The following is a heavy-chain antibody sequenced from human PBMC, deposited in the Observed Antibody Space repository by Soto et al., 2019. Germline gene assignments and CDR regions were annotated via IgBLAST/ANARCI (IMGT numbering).Heavy chain of an antibody. D-gene: IGHD2-2*01. CDR2: IYPGDSDT. Sequence: PGESLKISCKGSGYSSTSYWIGWVRQMPGKGLEWMGIIYPGDSDTRYSPSFQGQVTISADKSISTAYLQWSSLKASDTAMYYCARQLVVPAATNSYYYGMDVWGQGTTVTVSS. J-gene: IGHJ6*02. CDR3: ARQLVVPAATNSYYYGMDV. CDR1: GYSSTSYW. V-gene: IGHV5-51*01.